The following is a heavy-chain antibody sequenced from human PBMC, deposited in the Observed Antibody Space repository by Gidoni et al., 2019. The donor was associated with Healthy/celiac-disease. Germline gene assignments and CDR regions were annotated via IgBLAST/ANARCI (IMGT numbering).Heavy chain of an antibody. Sequence: QVQLVQSGAEVKKPGASVKVSCQASGYTFTSYYMHWGRQAPGQGLEWMGIINPSGGSTSYAQKFQGRVTMTRDTSTSTVYMELSSLRSEDTAVYYCARARGESGSYEHDAFDIWGQGTMVTVSS. CDR2: INPSGGST. V-gene: IGHV1-46*01. CDR1: GYTFTSYY. D-gene: IGHD1-26*01. CDR3: ARARGESGSYEHDAFDI. J-gene: IGHJ3*02.